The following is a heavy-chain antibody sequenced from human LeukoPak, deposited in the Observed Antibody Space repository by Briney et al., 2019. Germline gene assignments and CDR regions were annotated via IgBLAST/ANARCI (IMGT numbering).Heavy chain of an antibody. CDR2: ISGYNGNT. CDR3: ARGNMIRGESRYNWFDP. J-gene: IGHJ5*02. D-gene: IGHD3-10*01. V-gene: IGHV1-18*04. CDR1: GYTFTGYY. Sequence: ASVKVSCKASGYTFTGYYMHWVRQAPGQGLEWMGWISGYNGNTNYGQKFQGRVTMTTDTSTSTAYMELRTLRSDDTAVYYCARGNMIRGESRYNWFDPWGQGTLVTVSS.